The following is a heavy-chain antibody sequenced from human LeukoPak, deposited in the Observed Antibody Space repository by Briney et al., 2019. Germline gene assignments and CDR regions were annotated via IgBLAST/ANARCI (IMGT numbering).Heavy chain of an antibody. J-gene: IGHJ6*03. CDR2: IIIMFDTT. Sequence: ASVKVSCKASGGAFSANSISWVRQAPGQGLEWMGGIIIMFDTTNYAQKFQGRATITADKPTSTVYMEVSSLRSEDTAVYFCARRGYDRSHYSTYYMDVWGNGTAVTVSS. CDR3: ARRGYDRSHYSTYYMDV. V-gene: IGHV1-69*06. CDR1: GGAFSANS. D-gene: IGHD5-12*01.